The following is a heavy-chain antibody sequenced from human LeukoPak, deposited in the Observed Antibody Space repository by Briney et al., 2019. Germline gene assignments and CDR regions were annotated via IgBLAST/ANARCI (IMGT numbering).Heavy chain of an antibody. CDR2: IYYSGST. Sequence: SETLSLTCTVSGGSISSSSYYWGWIRQPPGKGLEWIGSIYYSGSTYYNPSLKSRVTISVDTSKNQFSLKLSSVTAADTAVYYCASTGHYYHDSSGYYYLWGQGTLVTVSS. CDR1: GGSISSSSYY. D-gene: IGHD3-22*01. CDR3: ASTGHYYHDSSGYYYL. J-gene: IGHJ4*02. V-gene: IGHV4-39*01.